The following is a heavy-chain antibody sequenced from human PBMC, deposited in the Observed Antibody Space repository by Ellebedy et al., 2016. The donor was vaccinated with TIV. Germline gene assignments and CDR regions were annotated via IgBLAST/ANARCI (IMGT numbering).Heavy chain of an antibody. Sequence: GESLKISXAASGFTFSTYWMSWVRQAPGKGLEWVANIKQDGSEKNYVDSVKGRFSISRDNAKNSLYLQMNSLRAEDTAVYYCARDFQLLYWGEGTLVTVSS. CDR2: IKQDGSEK. CDR3: ARDFQLLY. CDR1: GFTFSTYW. V-gene: IGHV3-7*01. D-gene: IGHD2-2*01. J-gene: IGHJ4*02.